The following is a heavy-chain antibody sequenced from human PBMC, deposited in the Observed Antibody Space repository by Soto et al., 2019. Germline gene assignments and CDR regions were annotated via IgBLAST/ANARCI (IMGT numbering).Heavy chain of an antibody. CDR1: GFTFSSDD. J-gene: IGHJ4*02. V-gene: IGHV3-64*01. CDR3: VRRWSGNYDY. Sequence: EVQLAESGGGMVQPGGSLRLSCVASGFTFSSDDMHWVRQAPGKGLEYVSSISSNGGTTYYGNSVKGRFTSSRDNSKNTPYLQMGSLRAEDMAVYYCVRRWSGNYDYWGQGTLVTVSS. D-gene: IGHD1-7*01. CDR2: ISSNGGTT.